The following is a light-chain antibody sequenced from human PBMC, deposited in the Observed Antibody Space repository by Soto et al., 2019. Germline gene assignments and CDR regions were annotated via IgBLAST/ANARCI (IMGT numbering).Light chain of an antibody. V-gene: IGLV4-69*01. CDR3: QTWGTGTVV. CDR1: SGRSSYA. CDR2: LNSDGSH. J-gene: IGLJ2*01. Sequence: QPVLTQSPSASASLGTSVKLTCTLSSGRSSYAIAWHQQQPEKGPRYLMKLNSDGSHNKGDGIPDRFSGSSSGAERYLTISSPQSEDEADYYCQTWGTGTVVFGGGTKLTVL.